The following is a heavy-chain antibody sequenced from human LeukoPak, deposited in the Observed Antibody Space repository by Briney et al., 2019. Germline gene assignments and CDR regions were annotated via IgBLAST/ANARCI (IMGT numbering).Heavy chain of an antibody. V-gene: IGHV3-11*05. J-gene: IGHJ4*02. CDR1: GFTFSDYY. D-gene: IGHD6-13*01. CDR2: IPSTSSYT. Sequence: GGSLRLSCVASGFTFSDYYMSWIRQAPGKGLEWVSYIPSTSSYTSYADSVKGRFTISRDNAKNSLYLQMSSLRAEDTAVYYCARAANTAAGTPTLAIDYWGQGTLVTVSS. CDR3: ARAANTAAGTPTLAIDY.